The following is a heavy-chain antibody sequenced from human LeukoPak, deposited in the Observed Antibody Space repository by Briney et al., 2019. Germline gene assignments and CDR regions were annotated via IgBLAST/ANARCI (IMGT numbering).Heavy chain of an antibody. CDR1: GFTFSSYG. J-gene: IGHJ4*02. V-gene: IGHV3-23*01. CDR2: IANTGGNT. D-gene: IGHD6-13*01. Sequence: GGSLRLSCVASGFTFSSYGMNWVRQAPGKGLQWVSSIANTGGNTYYADSVRGRFTISRDNSKNTLYLQMNSLRDEDTAVYHCAKEGIGAAGRRFDCWGQGTPVTVSS. CDR3: AKEGIGAAGRRFDC.